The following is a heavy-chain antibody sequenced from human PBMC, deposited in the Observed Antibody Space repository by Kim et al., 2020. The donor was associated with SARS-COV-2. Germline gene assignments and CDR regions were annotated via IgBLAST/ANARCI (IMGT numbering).Heavy chain of an antibody. J-gene: IGHJ4*02. V-gene: IGHV3-30*18. CDR1: GFTFSNNG. D-gene: IGHD6-19*01. CDR3: AKRSGWTLDY. Sequence: GGSLRLSCAASGFTFSNNGMHWVRQAPGKGLEWVAVITSDGSNKYYEDSVKGRFTISRDNSKNTLYLQMNSLRAEDTAVYYCAKRSGWTLDYWGQGTLVTVSS. CDR2: ITSDGSNK.